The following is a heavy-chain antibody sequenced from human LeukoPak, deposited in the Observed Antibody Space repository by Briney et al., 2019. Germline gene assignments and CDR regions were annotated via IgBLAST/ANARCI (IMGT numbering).Heavy chain of an antibody. CDR2: IYYSGST. Sequence: SETLSLTCTVSGGSISSSSYCRGWIRQPPGKGLEWIGSIYYSGSTYYNPSLKSRVTISVDTSKNQFSLNLSSVTAADTAVYYCARLYYDSSGYYRICYFDYWGQGTLVTVSS. J-gene: IGHJ4*02. V-gene: IGHV4-39*01. CDR3: ARLYYDSSGYYRICYFDY. CDR1: GGSISSSSYC. D-gene: IGHD3-22*01.